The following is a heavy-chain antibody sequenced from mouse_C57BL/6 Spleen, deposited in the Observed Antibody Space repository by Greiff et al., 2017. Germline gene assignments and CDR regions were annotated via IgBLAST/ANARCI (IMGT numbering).Heavy chain of an antibody. V-gene: IGHV1-4*01. Sequence: QVQLQQSGAELARPGASVTMSCKASGYTFTSYTMHWVKQRPGQGLEWIGYINPSSGYTKYNQKFKDKATLTADKSSSTAYMQLSSLTSEDSAVYDCARADSSGAGFAYWGQGTLVTVSA. CDR2: INPSSGYT. CDR3: ARADSSGAGFAY. D-gene: IGHD3-2*02. CDR1: GYTFTSYT. J-gene: IGHJ3*01.